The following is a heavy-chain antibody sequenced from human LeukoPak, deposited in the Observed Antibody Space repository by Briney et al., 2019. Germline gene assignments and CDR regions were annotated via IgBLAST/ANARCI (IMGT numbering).Heavy chain of an antibody. V-gene: IGHV3-53*01. CDR1: GFTFSSYA. D-gene: IGHD6-13*01. Sequence: PGGSLRLSCAASGFTFSSYAMHWVRQAPGKGLEWVSVIYSGGSTYYADSVKGRFTISRDNSKNTLYLQMNSLRAEDTAVYYCARVGYSSSWYYFDYWGQGTLVTVSS. CDR3: ARVGYSSSWYYFDY. CDR2: IYSGGST. J-gene: IGHJ4*02.